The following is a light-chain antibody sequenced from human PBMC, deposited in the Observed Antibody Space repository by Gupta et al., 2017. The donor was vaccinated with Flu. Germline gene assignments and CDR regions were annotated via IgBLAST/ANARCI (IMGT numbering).Light chain of an antibody. CDR1: QSLLHSNGYNY. CDR3: MQALQTPRT. J-gene: IGKJ1*01. Sequence: LSQPLLSLPVTPGDPASISCRSSQSLLHSNGYNYLDWYLQKPGQSPQLLIYLGSNRAAGVPDRFSGSGSGTDFTLKISRVEAEDVGVYYCMQALQTPRTFGQGTKVEIK. CDR2: LGS. V-gene: IGKV2-28*01.